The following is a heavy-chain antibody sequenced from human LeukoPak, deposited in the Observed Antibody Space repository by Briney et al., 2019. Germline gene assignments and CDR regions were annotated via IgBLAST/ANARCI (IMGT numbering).Heavy chain of an antibody. CDR2: IIPILGIA. CDR3: ARVIVVVPAAGTFDY. D-gene: IGHD2-2*01. V-gene: IGHV1-69*04. J-gene: IGHJ4*02. CDR1: GGTFSSYA. Sequence: SVKVSCKALGGTFSSYAISWLRQAPGQGLEWMGRIIPILGIANYAQKFQGRVTITADKSTSTAYMELSSLRSEDTAVYYCARVIVVVPAAGTFDYWGQGTLVTVSS.